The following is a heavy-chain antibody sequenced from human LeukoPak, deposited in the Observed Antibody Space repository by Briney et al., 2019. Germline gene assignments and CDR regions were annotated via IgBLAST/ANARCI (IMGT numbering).Heavy chain of an antibody. Sequence: GGSLRLSCAVSGFTFSNAWMTWFRQAPGKGLEWVGRIKSKRDGGTTDYAAPGKGRFTISRDDSENTLYLQMNSLRVEDTALYYCARAYGSSGYFQLPIDYWGQGTLVTVSS. J-gene: IGHJ4*02. V-gene: IGHV3-15*01. CDR3: ARAYGSSGYFQLPIDY. CDR1: GFTFSNAW. CDR2: IKSKRDGGTT. D-gene: IGHD3-22*01.